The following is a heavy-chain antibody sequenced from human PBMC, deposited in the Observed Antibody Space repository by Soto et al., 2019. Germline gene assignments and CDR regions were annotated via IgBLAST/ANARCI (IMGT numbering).Heavy chain of an antibody. D-gene: IGHD2-15*01. V-gene: IGHV3-53*01. CDR3: AKGRPTVVVVAADY. J-gene: IGHJ4*02. CDR2: IYSGGTT. Sequence: GGSLRLSCAAFGFTVSRNHMSWVRQAPGKGLEWVSIIYSGGTTHYADSVKGRFTISRDNSKNTLYLQMNSLRAEDTAVYYCAKGRPTVVVVAADYWGQGTLVTVSS. CDR1: GFTVSRNH.